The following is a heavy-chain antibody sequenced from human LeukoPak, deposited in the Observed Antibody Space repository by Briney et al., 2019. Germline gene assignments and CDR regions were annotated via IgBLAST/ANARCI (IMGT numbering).Heavy chain of an antibody. V-gene: IGHV3-48*04. J-gene: IGHJ3*02. CDR3: ARDSNPYCSGGSCTAFDI. Sequence: GGSLRLSRAASGFTFSSYSMNWVRQAPGEGLEWVSYISSLSGTIYYADSVKGRFTISRDNARNSLYLQMNSLRAEDTAMYFCARDSNPYCSGGSCTAFDIWGQGTMVTVSS. CDR1: GFTFSSYS. CDR2: ISSLSGTI. D-gene: IGHD2-15*01.